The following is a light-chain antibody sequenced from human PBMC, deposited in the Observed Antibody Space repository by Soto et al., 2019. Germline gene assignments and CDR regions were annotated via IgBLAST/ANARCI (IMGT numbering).Light chain of an antibody. V-gene: IGLV1-44*01. CDR1: SSKIGINT. J-gene: IGLJ3*02. CDR3: AAWDDSLNGPV. CDR2: SNN. Sequence: QSVLTQPPSASGTPGPRVTISCSGSSSKIGINTVNWNQQLPGTAPKLLIYSNNQRPSGVPDRFSGSKSGTSASLAISGLQSEDEADYYCAAWDDSLNGPVFGGGTKVTVL.